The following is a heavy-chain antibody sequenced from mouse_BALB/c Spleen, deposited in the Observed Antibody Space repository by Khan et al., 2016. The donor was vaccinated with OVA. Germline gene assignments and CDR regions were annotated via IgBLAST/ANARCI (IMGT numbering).Heavy chain of an antibody. CDR3: ARDSSRYHYAMDY. CDR2: ISYSGTT. Sequence: EVQLQESGPGLVKPSQSLSLTCTVTGYSITSDYAWNWLRQFPGNKLEWMGYISYSGTTNYNPSLKSRISLTRDTSKNQFFLQLNSVTTENTAPDYCARDSSRYHYAMDYGGQGTSVTVPS. V-gene: IGHV3-2*02. D-gene: IGHD2-12*01. CDR1: GYSITSDYA. J-gene: IGHJ4*01.